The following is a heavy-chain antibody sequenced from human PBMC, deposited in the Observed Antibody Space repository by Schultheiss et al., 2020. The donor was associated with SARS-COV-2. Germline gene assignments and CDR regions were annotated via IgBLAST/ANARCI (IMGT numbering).Heavy chain of an antibody. CDR2: IKQDGSEK. V-gene: IGHV3-7*03. J-gene: IGHJ6*02. CDR1: GFTFSSYW. Sequence: GESLKISCAASGFTFSSYWMSWVRQAPGKGLEWVANIKQDGSEKYYADSVKGRFTISRDNSKNTLYLQMNSLRAEDTAVYYCARDWGKNYYGMDVWGQGTTVTVSS. D-gene: IGHD3-16*01. CDR3: ARDWGKNYYGMDV.